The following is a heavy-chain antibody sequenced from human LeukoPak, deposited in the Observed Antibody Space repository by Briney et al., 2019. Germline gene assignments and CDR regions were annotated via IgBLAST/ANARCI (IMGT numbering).Heavy chain of an antibody. CDR1: GDSISSTSNY. J-gene: IGHJ4*02. Sequence: PSETLSLTCTVSGDSISSTSNYWAWIRQPPGKELEWIGTISYSGSTFYSPSLKSRVTISMDTSKNHFSLNLSSVTAADTAVYYCARHDSITMIRGFDSWGQGTLVTVSS. CDR3: ARHDSITMIRGFDS. D-gene: IGHD3-10*01. CDR2: ISYSGST. V-gene: IGHV4-39*01.